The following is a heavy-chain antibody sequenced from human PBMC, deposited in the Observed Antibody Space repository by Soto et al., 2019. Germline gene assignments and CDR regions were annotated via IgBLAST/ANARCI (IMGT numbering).Heavy chain of an antibody. CDR3: ARFGGGGADCSGGSCFPDWFDP. CDR2: IKQDGSEK. CDR1: GFTFSSYW. V-gene: IGHV3-7*05. J-gene: IGHJ5*02. D-gene: IGHD2-15*01. Sequence: EVQLVESGGGLVQPGGSLRLSCAASGFTFSSYWMSWVLQAPGKGLEWVATIKQDGSEKYYVDSVKGRFTSSRDNAKNSLYLQRNSMRAVDTTGYYGARFGGGGADCSGGSCFPDWFDPWGQGTLVTVSS.